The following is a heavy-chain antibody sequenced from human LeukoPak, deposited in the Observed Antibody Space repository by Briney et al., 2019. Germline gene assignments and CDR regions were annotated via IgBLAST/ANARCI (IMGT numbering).Heavy chain of an antibody. Sequence: GGSLRLSCAASGFTLSSYAMNWVRQAPGKGLEWVSAISGNGNAYYADSVKGRFTISRDNSKNTLYLQTNSLRAEDTAVYYCTKGVVVAPDVTPFDYWGQGTLVTVSS. CDR2: ISGNGNA. D-gene: IGHD2-2*01. CDR1: GFTLSSYA. V-gene: IGHV3-23*01. CDR3: TKGVVVAPDVTPFDY. J-gene: IGHJ4*02.